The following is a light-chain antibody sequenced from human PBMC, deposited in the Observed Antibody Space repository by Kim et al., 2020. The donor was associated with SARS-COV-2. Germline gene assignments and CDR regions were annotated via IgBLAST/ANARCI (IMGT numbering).Light chain of an antibody. CDR1: QSVSSK. CDR2: GAS. J-gene: IGKJ2*01. CDR3: QQYYKWPHT. Sequence: VVMTQSPATLSVSPGETATLSCRASQSVSSKVAWYQQKPGQAPRLFIYGASTKASGIPARFSGSGSGTQFTLKSEDSAVYHCQQYYKWPHTFGQGTKLEI. V-gene: IGKV3D-15*01.